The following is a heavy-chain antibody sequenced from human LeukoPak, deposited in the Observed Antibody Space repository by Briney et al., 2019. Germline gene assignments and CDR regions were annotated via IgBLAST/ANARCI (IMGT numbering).Heavy chain of an antibody. CDR3: AKDLGNYRHDY. J-gene: IGHJ4*02. D-gene: IGHD4-11*01. CDR1: GFTVSTNY. V-gene: IGHV3-66*02. CDR2: IYSGGST. Sequence: GGSLRLSCAASGFTVSTNYMSWVRQAPGKGLEWVSVIYSGGSTYYAESVKGRFTISRDNSKNTLYLQMNSLRAEDTAVYYCAKDLGNYRHDYWGQGTLVTVSS.